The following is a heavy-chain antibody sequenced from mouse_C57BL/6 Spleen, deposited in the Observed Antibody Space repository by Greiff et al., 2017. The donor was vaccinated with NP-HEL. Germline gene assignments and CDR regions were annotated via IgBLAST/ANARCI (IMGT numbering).Heavy chain of an antibody. CDR3: ARWRYDGYPFAY. D-gene: IGHD2-3*01. Sequence: EVQLQQSGPELVKPGASVKISCKASGYTFTDYYMNWVKQSHGKSLEWIGDINPNNGGTSYNQKFKGKATLTVDKSSSTAYMELRSLTSEDSAVYYCARWRYDGYPFAYWGQGTLVTVSA. CDR2: INPNNGGT. CDR1: GYTFTDYY. J-gene: IGHJ3*01. V-gene: IGHV1-26*01.